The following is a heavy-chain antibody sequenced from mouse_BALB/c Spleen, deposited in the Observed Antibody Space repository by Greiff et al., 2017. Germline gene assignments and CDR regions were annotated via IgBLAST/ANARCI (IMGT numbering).Heavy chain of an antibody. J-gene: IGHJ4*01. D-gene: IGHD3-1*01. V-gene: IGHV2-9*02. CDR3: ARDAIASSGYVGAMDY. Sequence: VMLVESGPGLVAPSQSLSITCTVSGFSLTSYGVHWVRQPPGKGLEWLGVIWAGGSTNYNSALMSRLSISKDNSKSQVFLKMNSLQTDDTAMYYCARDAIASSGYVGAMDYWGQGTSVTVSS. CDR2: IWAGGST. CDR1: GFSLTSYG.